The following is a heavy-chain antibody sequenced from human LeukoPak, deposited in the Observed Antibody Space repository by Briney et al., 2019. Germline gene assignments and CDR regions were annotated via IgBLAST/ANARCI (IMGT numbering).Heavy chain of an antibody. D-gene: IGHD1-26*01. CDR2: INHSGST. Sequence: SETLSLTCAVYGGSFSGYYWSWIRQPPGKGLEWIGGINHSGSTNYNPSLKSRVTISVDTSKNQFSLKLSSVTAADTAVYYCARRRGSYRREFDYWGQGTLVTVSS. CDR3: ARRRGSYRREFDY. V-gene: IGHV4-34*01. J-gene: IGHJ4*02. CDR1: GGSFSGYY.